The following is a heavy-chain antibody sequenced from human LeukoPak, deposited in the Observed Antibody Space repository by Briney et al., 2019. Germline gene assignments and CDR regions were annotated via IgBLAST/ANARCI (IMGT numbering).Heavy chain of an antibody. J-gene: IGHJ3*02. CDR2: INSDGSST. Sequence: EGSLRLSCAASGFTFSSYWMHWVRQAPGKGLVWVSRINSDGSSTSYADSVKGRFTISRDNSKNTLYLQMNSLRAEDTAVYYSLVVPAAMGDAFDIWGQGTMVTVSS. V-gene: IGHV3-74*01. CDR1: GFTFSSYW. CDR3: LVVPAAMGDAFDI. D-gene: IGHD2-2*01.